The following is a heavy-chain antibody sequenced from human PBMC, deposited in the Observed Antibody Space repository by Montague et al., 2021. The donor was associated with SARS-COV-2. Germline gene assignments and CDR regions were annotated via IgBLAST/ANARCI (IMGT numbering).Heavy chain of an antibody. CDR3: TRVIVVVVAATSGYGMDV. D-gene: IGHD2-15*01. V-gene: IGHV3-49*04. Sequence: SVRLSCAASGFTFGDYAMSWVRQAPGKGLEWVGFIRSKAYGGTTEYAASVKGRFTISRDDSKSIAYLQMNSLKTEDTAVYYCTRVIVVVVAATSGYGMDVWGQGTTVTVSS. CDR1: GFTFGDYA. J-gene: IGHJ6*02. CDR2: IRSKAYGGTT.